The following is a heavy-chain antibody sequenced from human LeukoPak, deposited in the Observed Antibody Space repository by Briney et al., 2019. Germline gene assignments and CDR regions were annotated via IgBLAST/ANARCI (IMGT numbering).Heavy chain of an antibody. J-gene: IGHJ1*01. Sequence: PGGSLRLTCAASGVTVGTNSMSWVRQFPGKGLEWVAAIYSGGSTYYADSVKCRVTISIDNSRNPLFLQLNSMTAEDTAVYYCASAREYCGSAECYDYFQHWGQGTLVTVSS. CDR1: GVTVGTNS. D-gene: IGHD2-21*01. CDR2: IYSGGST. CDR3: ASAREYCGSAECYDYFQH. V-gene: IGHV3-66*01.